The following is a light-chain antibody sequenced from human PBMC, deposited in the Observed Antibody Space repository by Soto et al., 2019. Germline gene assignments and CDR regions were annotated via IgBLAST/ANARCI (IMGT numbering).Light chain of an antibody. Sequence: IQMTQSPSTLSASVGDRVTITCRASQSISGWLAWYQQKPGKAPKLLIYDVSSLQSGVPSRFSGSGSRTEVTLTINSLQPDDFATYYCQQYNSHPGTFGQGTKVEVK. CDR3: QQYNSHPGT. CDR1: QSISGW. J-gene: IGKJ1*01. CDR2: DVS. V-gene: IGKV1-5*01.